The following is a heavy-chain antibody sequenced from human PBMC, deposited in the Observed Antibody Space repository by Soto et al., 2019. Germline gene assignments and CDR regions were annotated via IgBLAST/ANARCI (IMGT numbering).Heavy chain of an antibody. J-gene: IGHJ4*02. CDR3: AYDSSDYYLGY. CDR2: IYLDDDK. Sequence: QITLKESGPTLVKPTQALTLTCSFSGFSLSTSGLGVGWIRQPPGKALEWLALIYLDDDKHYSPSLKSRLTITKDTYKNQVVLTMTIMDPADTAKYYCAYDSSDYYLGYWGQGTLVTVSS. CDR1: GFSLSTSGLG. D-gene: IGHD3-22*01. V-gene: IGHV2-5*02.